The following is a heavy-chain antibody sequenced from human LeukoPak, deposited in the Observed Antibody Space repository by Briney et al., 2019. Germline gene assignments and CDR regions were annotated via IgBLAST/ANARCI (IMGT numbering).Heavy chain of an antibody. CDR2: LYSGGTI. CDR1: GFTVSSNH. CDR3: ARGRGVGATALDY. D-gene: IGHD1-26*01. Sequence: GGSLRLSCAASGFTVSSNHMGWVRQAPGKGLEWVSILYSGGTIYYADSVKGRFTISRDNFKNTVYLQMNSLRAVDTAVYYCARGRGVGATALDYWGQGTLVTVSS. V-gene: IGHV3-66*01. J-gene: IGHJ4*02.